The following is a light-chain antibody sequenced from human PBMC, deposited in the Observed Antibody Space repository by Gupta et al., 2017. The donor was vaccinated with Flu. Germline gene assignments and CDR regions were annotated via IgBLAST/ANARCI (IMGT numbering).Light chain of an antibody. CDR2: GAS. CDR1: QSLLYRSDNKNY. V-gene: IGKV4-1*01. Sequence: DIEMTQSPASLAVSLGERATINCKSSQSLLYRSDNKNYLAWYQQKPGQPPKLLIYGASSRQYGVPDRFSGSGSGTDFSLTISSLQAEDVAVYFCQQYYSPLLYSFGQGTKLEI. CDR3: QQYYSPLLYS. J-gene: IGKJ2*03.